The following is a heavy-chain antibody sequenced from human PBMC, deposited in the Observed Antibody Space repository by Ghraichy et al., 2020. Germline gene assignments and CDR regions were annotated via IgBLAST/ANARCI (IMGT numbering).Heavy chain of an antibody. CDR2: IYYSGST. Sequence: SQTLSLTCTVSGGSISSSSYYWGWIRQPPGKGLEWIGSIYYSGSTYYNPSLKSRVTISVDTSKNQFSLKLSSVTAADTAVYYCARSGYSYGYPNWGQGTLVTVSS. J-gene: IGHJ4*02. CDR3: ARSGYSYGYPN. D-gene: IGHD5-18*01. V-gene: IGHV4-39*01. CDR1: GGSISSSSYY.